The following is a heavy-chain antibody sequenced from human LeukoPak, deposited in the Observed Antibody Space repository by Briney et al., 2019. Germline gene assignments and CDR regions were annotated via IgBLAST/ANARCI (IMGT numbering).Heavy chain of an antibody. CDR2: IYYSGST. J-gene: IGHJ6*02. V-gene: IGHV4-59*01. CDR1: GGSISTYY. Sequence: PSETLSLTCTLSGGSISTYYWSWIRQPPGKGLEWIGYIYYSGSTNYNPSLKSRVTISVDTSKNQFSLKLSSVTAADTAVYYCASLSGAIWSGPAGVGMDVWGQGTTVTVSS. CDR3: ASLSGAIWSGPAGVGMDV. D-gene: IGHD3-3*01.